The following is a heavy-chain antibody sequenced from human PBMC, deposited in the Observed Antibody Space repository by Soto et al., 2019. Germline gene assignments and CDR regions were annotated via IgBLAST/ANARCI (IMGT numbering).Heavy chain of an antibody. CDR2: INAGNGNT. J-gene: IGHJ4*02. D-gene: IGHD3-3*01. CDR1: GYTFTSYA. Sequence: ASVKVACKASGYTFTSYAMHWVRQAPGQRLEWMGWINAGNGNTKYSQKFQGRVTITRDTSASTAYMELSSLRSEDTAVYYCARDRGGFWSGYRPWGQGTLVTVSS. CDR3: ARDRGGFWSGYRP. V-gene: IGHV1-3*01.